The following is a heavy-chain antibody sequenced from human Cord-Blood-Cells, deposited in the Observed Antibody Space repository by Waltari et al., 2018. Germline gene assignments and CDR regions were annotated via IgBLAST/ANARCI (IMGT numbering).Heavy chain of an antibody. V-gene: IGHV1-69*12. CDR1: GGTFRSSA. J-gene: IGHJ6*02. CDR2: IIPIFGTA. Sequence: QVQLVQSGAEVRKPASSVQVSCNAHGGTFRSSAIGWVRQLPEQGLEWMGGIIPIFGTANYAQKFQGRVTITADESTSTAYMELSSLRSEDTAVYYCAREYEYSSSYYYYGMDVWGQGTTVTVSS. CDR3: AREYEYSSSYYYYGMDV. D-gene: IGHD6-6*01.